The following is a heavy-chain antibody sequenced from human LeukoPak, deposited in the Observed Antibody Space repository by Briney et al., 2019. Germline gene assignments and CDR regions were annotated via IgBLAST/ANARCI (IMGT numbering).Heavy chain of an antibody. J-gene: IGHJ5*02. V-gene: IGHV1-18*04. CDR3: AREKTGAPDP. D-gene: IGHD4/OR15-4a*01. Sequence: ASVKVSCKASGYSFTGYYMHWVRQAPGQGLEWMGWISAYNGNTNYAQKLQGRVTMTTDTSTSTAYMELRSLRSEDTAVYYCAREKTGAPDPWGQGTLVTVSS. CDR1: GYSFTGYY. CDR2: ISAYNGNT.